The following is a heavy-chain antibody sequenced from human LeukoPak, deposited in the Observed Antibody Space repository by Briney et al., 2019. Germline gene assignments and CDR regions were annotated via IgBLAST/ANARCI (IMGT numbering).Heavy chain of an antibody. D-gene: IGHD3-22*01. CDR2: IYSGGST. V-gene: IGHV3-66*01. CDR1: GFTVSSNY. J-gene: IGHJ3*02. CDR3: ARDISSGYYDAFDI. Sequence: GGSLRLSCAASGFTVSSNYMSWVRQAPGKGLEWVSIIYSGGSTYYAVSVKGRFTISRDNSKNTLYLQMNSLRAEDTAVYYCARDISSGYYDAFDIWGQGTMVTVSS.